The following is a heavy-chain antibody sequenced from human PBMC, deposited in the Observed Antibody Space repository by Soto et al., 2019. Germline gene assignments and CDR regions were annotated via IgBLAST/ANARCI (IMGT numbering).Heavy chain of an antibody. D-gene: IGHD3-22*01. CDR1: GYTFTGYY. V-gene: IGHV1-2*02. CDR3: ARDRDLYYYDSSGYYFDY. J-gene: IGHJ4*02. CDR2: INPNSGGT. Sequence: ASVKGSCKASGYTFTGYYMHWVRQAPGQGLELMGWINPNSGGTNYAQKFQGRVTMTRDTSISTAYMELSRLRSDDTAVYYCARDRDLYYYDSSGYYFDYWGQGTLVTVSS.